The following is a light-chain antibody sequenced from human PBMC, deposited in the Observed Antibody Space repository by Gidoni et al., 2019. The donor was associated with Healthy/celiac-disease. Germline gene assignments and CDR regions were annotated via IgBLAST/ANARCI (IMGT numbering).Light chain of an antibody. J-gene: IGLJ2*01. Sequence: SYELTQPPSVSVSPGQTASITCSGDKLGDKYACWYQQKPGQSPVLVIYQDSKRPSGISERFSGSNSGNTATLTISGTQAMDEADYYCQAWDSSPVFGGGTKLTVL. CDR3: QAWDSSPV. CDR2: QDS. V-gene: IGLV3-1*01. CDR1: KLGDKY.